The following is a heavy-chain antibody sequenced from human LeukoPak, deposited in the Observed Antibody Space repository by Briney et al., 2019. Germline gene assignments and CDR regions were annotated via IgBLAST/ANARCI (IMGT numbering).Heavy chain of an antibody. J-gene: IGHJ4*02. CDR1: GFTFSRHW. CDR2: IKQGGGER. CDR3: ARGPDYGDRTDYLDY. V-gene: IGHV3-7*01. D-gene: IGHD4-17*01. Sequence: GGSLRLSCAGAGFTFSRHWMNWVRQAPGKGLERVANIKQGGGERYYVDSVKGRFTISRDDAKNSLYLQMNSLRAEDTAIYYCARGPDYGDRTDYLDYWGQGTLVSVSS.